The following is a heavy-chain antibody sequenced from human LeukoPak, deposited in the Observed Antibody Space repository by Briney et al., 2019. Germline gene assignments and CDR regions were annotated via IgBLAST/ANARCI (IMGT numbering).Heavy chain of an antibody. CDR1: GGTFSSYA. V-gene: IGHV1-69*04. D-gene: IGHD3-3*01. CDR2: IIPIFGIA. J-gene: IGHJ5*02. CDR3: ARVLEYSGRWFDP. Sequence: SVKVSCKASGGTFSSYAISWVRQAPGQGLEWMGRIIPIFGIANYAQKFQGRVTITADKSTSTAYTELSSLRSEDTAVYYCARVLEYSGRWFDPWGQGTLVTVSS.